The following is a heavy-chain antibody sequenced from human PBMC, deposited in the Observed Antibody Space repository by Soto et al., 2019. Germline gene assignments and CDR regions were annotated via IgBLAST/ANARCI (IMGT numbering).Heavy chain of an antibody. CDR1: GFTFSSYS. J-gene: IGHJ5*01. CDR3: SREAIEGLNWYDS. D-gene: IGHD2-2*02. V-gene: IGHV3-48*02. Sequence: GGSLRLSCAASGFTFSSYSMNWVRQAPGKGLEWVSYISSSSSTIYYADSVKGRFTISRDNAKNSLYLQMNSLRDEDTAVYYFSREAIEGLNWYDSSGQGTLVTVS. CDR2: ISSSSSTI.